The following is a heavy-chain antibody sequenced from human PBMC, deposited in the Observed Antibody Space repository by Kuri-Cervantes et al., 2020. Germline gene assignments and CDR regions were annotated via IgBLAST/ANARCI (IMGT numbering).Heavy chain of an antibody. Sequence: ETLSLTCAASGFTFSSYSMNWVRQAPGKGLEWVSSISSSSSYIYYADSVKGRFTISRDNAKNSLYLQMNSLRAEDTAVYYCARDWVAVAGTGWFDPWGQGTLVTVSS. D-gene: IGHD6-19*01. CDR2: ISSSSSYI. J-gene: IGHJ5*02. V-gene: IGHV3-21*04. CDR3: ARDWVAVAGTGWFDP. CDR1: GFTFSSYS.